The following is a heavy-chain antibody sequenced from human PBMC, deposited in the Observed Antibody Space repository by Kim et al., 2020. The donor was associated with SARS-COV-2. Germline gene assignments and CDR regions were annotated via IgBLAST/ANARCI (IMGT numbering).Heavy chain of an antibody. CDR3: ARAPVVTIFGVVSSFDI. CDR1: GGSISSYY. Sequence: SETLSLTCTVSGGSISSYYWSWIRQPPGKGLEWIGYIYYSGSTNYNPSLKSRVTISVDTSKNQFSLKLSSVTAADTAVYYCARAPVVTIFGVVSSFDIWGQGTMVTVSS. D-gene: IGHD3-3*01. J-gene: IGHJ3*02. V-gene: IGHV4-59*01. CDR2: IYYSGST.